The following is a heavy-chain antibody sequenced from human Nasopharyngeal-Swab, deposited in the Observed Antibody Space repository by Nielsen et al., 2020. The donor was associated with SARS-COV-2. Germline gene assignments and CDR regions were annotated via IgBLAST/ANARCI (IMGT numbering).Heavy chain of an antibody. D-gene: IGHD2-15*01. CDR2: MSGRGEKT. CDR3: AKDSGAGFCDDGSCFPTNH. V-gene: IGHV3-23*01. CDR1: GFTFTSYA. J-gene: IGHJ5*02. Sequence: GGSLRLSCAASGFTFTSYAMNWVRNAPGKGLEGVAGMSGRGEKTYYAESVKGRFTISRDVSKNTLYLQMNGLRAEDTAVYYCAKDSGAGFCDDGSCFPTNHWGQGTLVTVSS.